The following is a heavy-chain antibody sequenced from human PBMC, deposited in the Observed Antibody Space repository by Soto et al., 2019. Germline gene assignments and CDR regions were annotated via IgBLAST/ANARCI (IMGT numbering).Heavy chain of an antibody. D-gene: IGHD3-10*01. CDR3: ARLTPMVRGVIRSSAFDI. Sequence: ASVKVSCTASGYTFTSYDINWVRQATGQGLEWMGWMNPNSGNTGYAQKFQGRVTMTRNTSISTAYMELSSLRSEDTAVYYCARLTPMVRGVIRSSAFDIWGQGTMVTVSS. J-gene: IGHJ3*02. CDR2: MNPNSGNT. CDR1: GYTFTSYD. V-gene: IGHV1-8*01.